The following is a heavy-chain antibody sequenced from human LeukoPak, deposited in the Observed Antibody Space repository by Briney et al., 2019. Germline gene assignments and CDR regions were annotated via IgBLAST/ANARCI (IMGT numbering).Heavy chain of an antibody. Sequence: GGSLRLSCAASGFTFSNYAMHWVRQAPGKGLEGVAIISYDGSKKYYADSVKGRFTISRDNSKNTLYLQMNSLRAEDTAVYYCAREATYYYDSSGSTHLLGDAFDIWGQGTMVTVSS. D-gene: IGHD3-22*01. CDR3: AREATYYYDSSGSTHLLGDAFDI. CDR1: GFTFSNYA. V-gene: IGHV3-30*04. CDR2: ISYDGSKK. J-gene: IGHJ3*02.